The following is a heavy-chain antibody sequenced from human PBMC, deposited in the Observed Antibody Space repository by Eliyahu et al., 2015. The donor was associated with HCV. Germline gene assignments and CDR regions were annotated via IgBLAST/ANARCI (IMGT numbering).Heavy chain of an antibody. D-gene: IGHD7-27*01. CDR3: VRGALKLGISSHFDY. J-gene: IGHJ4*02. Sequence: GLEWIGEINHSRSTNYNPSLKSRLTISVDTSKNQLSLKLSSVTAADTAVYYCVRGALKLGISSHFDYWGQGTLVTVSS. CDR2: INHSRST. V-gene: IGHV4-34*01.